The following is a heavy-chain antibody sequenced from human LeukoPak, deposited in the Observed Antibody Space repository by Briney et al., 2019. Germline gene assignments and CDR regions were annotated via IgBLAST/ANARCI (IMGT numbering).Heavy chain of an antibody. Sequence: GGSLRLSCTVSGLTFSDHRVDWVRQAPGKGLEWFGRIRNKANRATTEYAASAKGRFTTSRDDSKNSLYLQMNSLKTEDTAVYFCAPLGVSDNYQYMDVWGEGTMVTVSS. D-gene: IGHD5/OR15-5a*01. CDR2: IRNKANRATT. V-gene: IGHV3-72*01. CDR1: GLTFSDHR. CDR3: APLGVSDNYQYMDV. J-gene: IGHJ6*03.